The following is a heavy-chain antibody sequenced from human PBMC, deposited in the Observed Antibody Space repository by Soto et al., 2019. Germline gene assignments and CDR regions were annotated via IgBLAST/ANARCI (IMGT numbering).Heavy chain of an antibody. D-gene: IGHD2-15*01. J-gene: IGHJ6*02. CDR1: GYTFTSYS. CDR2: INPSSGRT. Sequence: GASVKVSCKASGYTFTSYSMHWVRQAPGQGLEWMGIINPSSGRTSYAQNFQGRVTMTSDTSTSIVYMEMSSLKSEDMAVYYCARDHNFGFILYAMDVWGQGTTVTVSS. CDR3: ARDHNFGFILYAMDV. V-gene: IGHV1-46*01.